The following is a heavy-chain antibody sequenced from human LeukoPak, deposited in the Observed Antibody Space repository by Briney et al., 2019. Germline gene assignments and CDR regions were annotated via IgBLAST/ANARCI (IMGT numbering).Heavy chain of an antibody. CDR3: ARDFPWSGYYTPPALDY. V-gene: IGHV3-7*01. CDR1: GFTFSSYW. J-gene: IGHJ4*02. CDR2: IKQDGSEK. Sequence: GGSLRLSCAASGFTFSSYWMSWVRQAPGKGLEWVANIKQDGSEKYYVDSVKGRFTISRDNAKNSLYLQMNSLRAEDTAVYYCARDFPWSGYYTPPALDYWGQGTLVSVSS. D-gene: IGHD3-3*01.